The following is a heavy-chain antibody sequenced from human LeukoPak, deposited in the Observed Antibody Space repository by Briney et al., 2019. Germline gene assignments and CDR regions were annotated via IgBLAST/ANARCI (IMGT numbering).Heavy chain of an antibody. V-gene: IGHV3-23*01. D-gene: IGHD2-21*02. CDR3: AKLHRVTPFDS. CDR1: GFTFSNYA. CDR2: ISGSGDNT. J-gene: IGHJ4*02. Sequence: GGSLRLSCAASGFTFSNYAMSWVRQAPGKGLEWVSAISGSGDNTHYADSVKGRFTISRDNSKNTLYLQMNSLRAEDTAVYYCAKLHRVTPFDSWGQGTLVTVSS.